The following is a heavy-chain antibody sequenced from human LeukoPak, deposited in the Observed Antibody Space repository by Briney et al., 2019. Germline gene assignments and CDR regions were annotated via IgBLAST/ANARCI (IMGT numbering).Heavy chain of an antibody. J-gene: IGHJ4*02. V-gene: IGHV4-61*03. Sequence: SETLSLTCTVSGGSISSSSYYWGWIRQPPGKGLEWIGYIYYSGSTSYNPSLMSRVTISVDTSKNHFSLRLTSVTAADTAVYYCARGGWLKSGDYFDYWGQGTLVTVSS. CDR1: GGSISSSSYY. D-gene: IGHD5-24*01. CDR2: IYYSGST. CDR3: ARGGWLKSGDYFDY.